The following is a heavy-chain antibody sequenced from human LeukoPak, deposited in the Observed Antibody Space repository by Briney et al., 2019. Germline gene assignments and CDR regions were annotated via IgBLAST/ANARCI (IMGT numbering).Heavy chain of an antibody. V-gene: IGHV4-59*08. CDR2: IYYSGST. Sequence: SETLSLTCTVSGGSISSYCWSWIRQPPGKGLEWIGYIYYSGSTNYNPSLKSRVTISVDTSKNQFSLKLSSVTAADTAVYYCARQYYYGSGSHGVDYWGQGTLVTVSS. D-gene: IGHD3-10*01. CDR3: ARQYYYGSGSHGVDY. J-gene: IGHJ4*02. CDR1: GGSISSYC.